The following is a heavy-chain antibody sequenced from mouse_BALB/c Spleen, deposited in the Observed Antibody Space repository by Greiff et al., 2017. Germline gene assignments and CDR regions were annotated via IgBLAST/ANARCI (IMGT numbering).Heavy chain of an antibody. J-gene: IGHJ4*01. CDR2: ISSGGST. D-gene: IGHD2-1*01. CDR3: ARYYGNFFSYAMDY. CDR1: GFTFSSYG. V-gene: IGHV5-6*01. Sequence: EVQLVESGGGLVKPGGSLKLSCAVSGFTFSSYGMSWVRQTPDKTLEWVVTISSGGSTYYPDTVKGRFTISRDNAKKTLYLQMGILKSEDTALYYCARYYGNFFSYAMDYWGQGTSVTVSS.